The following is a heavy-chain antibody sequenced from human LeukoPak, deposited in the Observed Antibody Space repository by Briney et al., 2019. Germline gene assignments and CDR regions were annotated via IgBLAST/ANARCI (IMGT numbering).Heavy chain of an antibody. V-gene: IGHV3-74*01. CDR3: ARASSTSSYF. Sequence: QARGSLRLSCAASGFTFSSYWMHWVRQVPGKGLVWVSRINSDGSTTSYADSVKGRFTISRDNAKNTLYLQMNNLRAEDTAVYYCARASSTSSYFWGQGTLVTVSS. J-gene: IGHJ4*02. CDR2: INSDGSTT. D-gene: IGHD2-2*01. CDR1: GFTFSSYW.